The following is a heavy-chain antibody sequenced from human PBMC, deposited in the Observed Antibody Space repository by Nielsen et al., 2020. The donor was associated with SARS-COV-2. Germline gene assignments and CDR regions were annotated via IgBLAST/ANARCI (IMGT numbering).Heavy chain of an antibody. CDR2: IGTAGDT. J-gene: IGHJ3*02. Sequence: EGSLRLSCAASGFTFSSYDMHWVRQATGKGLEWVSAIGTAGDTYYPGSVKGRFTIPRENAKNSLYLQMNSLRAGDTAVYYCAKIEVGWGYDFPFDIWGQGTMVTVSS. D-gene: IGHD5-12*01. V-gene: IGHV3-13*04. CDR1: GFTFSSYD. CDR3: AKIEVGWGYDFPFDI.